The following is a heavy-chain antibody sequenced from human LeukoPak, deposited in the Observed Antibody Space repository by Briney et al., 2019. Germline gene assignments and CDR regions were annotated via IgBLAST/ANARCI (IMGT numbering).Heavy chain of an antibody. D-gene: IGHD6-6*01. V-gene: IGHV3-23*01. CDR3: ARTSSFRLFDY. CDR1: GFMFNNYA. Sequence: GGSLRLSCAASGFMFNNYAMTWVRQVPGKGLDWVSTISRSSSGGTTFYADSVKGRFTISRDNAKNSLYLQMNSLRAEDTAVYYCARTSSFRLFDYWGQGTLVTVSS. J-gene: IGHJ4*02. CDR2: ISRSSSGGTT.